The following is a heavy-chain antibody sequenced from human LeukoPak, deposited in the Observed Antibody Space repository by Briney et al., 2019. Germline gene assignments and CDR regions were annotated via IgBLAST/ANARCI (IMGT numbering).Heavy chain of an antibody. CDR1: GFTFGSYA. J-gene: IGHJ6*02. CDR3: ARVKGTVSRHYYYGMDV. D-gene: IGHD4-11*01. Sequence: GGSLRLSCAASGFTFGSYAMHWVRQAPGKGLEYVSAISSNGGSTYYANSVKGRFTISRDNSKNTLYLQMGSLRAEDMAAYYCARVKGTVSRHYYYGMDVWGQGTTVTVSS. V-gene: IGHV3-64*01. CDR2: ISSNGGST.